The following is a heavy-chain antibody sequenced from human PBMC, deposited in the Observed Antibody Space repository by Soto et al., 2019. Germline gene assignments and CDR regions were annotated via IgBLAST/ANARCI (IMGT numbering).Heavy chain of an antibody. J-gene: IGHJ3*02. CDR3: ARDLMVRGVVDAFDI. CDR1: GFTFSSYS. CDR2: ISSSSSYI. Sequence: EVQLVESGGGLVKPGGSLRLSCAASGFTFSSYSMNWVRQAPGKGLEWVSSISSSSSYIYYADSVKGRFTISRDNAKNSLFLQLHSLRAEDTAVYYCARDLMVRGVVDAFDILGKGTMVTVSS. V-gene: IGHV3-21*01. D-gene: IGHD3-10*01.